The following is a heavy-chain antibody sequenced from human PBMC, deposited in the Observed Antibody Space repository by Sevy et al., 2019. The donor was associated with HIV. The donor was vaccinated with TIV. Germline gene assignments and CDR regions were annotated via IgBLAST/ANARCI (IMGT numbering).Heavy chain of an antibody. D-gene: IGHD2-8*01. J-gene: IGHJ4*02. Sequence: GGSLRLSCAASGFTFSSYAMSWVRQAPGKGLEWVSAISGSGGSTYYADSVKGRFSISRDNSKNMLYLQMNTLRAEDTAVYYCAKGGYCSNGACYTDFDYWGQGTLVTVSS. CDR1: GFTFSSYA. CDR2: ISGSGGST. CDR3: AKGGYCSNGACYTDFDY. V-gene: IGHV3-23*01.